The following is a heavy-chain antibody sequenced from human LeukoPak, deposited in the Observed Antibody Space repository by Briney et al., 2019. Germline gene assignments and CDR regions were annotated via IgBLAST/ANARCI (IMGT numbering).Heavy chain of an antibody. V-gene: IGHV5-51*01. J-gene: IGHJ6*02. D-gene: IGHD2-2*02. Sequence: GESLKISCKGSGYSFTSYWIGWVRQMPGKGLEWMGIIYPGDSDTRYSPSFQGQVTISAGKSISTAYLQWSSLKASDTAMYYCALVVPAAIFSYGMDVWGQGTTVTVSS. CDR3: ALVVPAAIFSYGMDV. CDR1: GYSFTSYW. CDR2: IYPGDSDT.